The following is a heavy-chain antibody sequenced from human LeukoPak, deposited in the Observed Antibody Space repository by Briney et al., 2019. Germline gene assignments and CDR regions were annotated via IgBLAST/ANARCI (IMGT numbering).Heavy chain of an antibody. J-gene: IGHJ4*02. CDR1: GFTLSNYA. V-gene: IGHV3-23*01. Sequence: PGASLRLSCAASGFTLSNYAMYWVRQAPGKGLGWVSAMSGRVDSTYYADSVKGGFTISRDTSKNTLFRQMNSLRAEERAVDDGAKWGDYNIMTGYYDPNYWGEGTLVTVS. D-gene: IGHD3-9*01. CDR2: MSGRVDST. CDR3: AKWGDYNIMTGYYDPNY.